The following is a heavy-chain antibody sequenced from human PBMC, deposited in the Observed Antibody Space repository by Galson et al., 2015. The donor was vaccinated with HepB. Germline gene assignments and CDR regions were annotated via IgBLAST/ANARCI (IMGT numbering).Heavy chain of an antibody. CDR2: VSGYSGNT. CDR1: GYRFTTSG. V-gene: IGHV1-18*01. CDR3: ARGWAFSTLDY. J-gene: IGHJ4*02. D-gene: IGHD2/OR15-2a*01. Sequence: SVKVSCKASGYRFTTSGISWVRQAPGQGLEWMGWVSGYSGNTNCAQKFQGRLTMTRDTSTSTAHMEVRSLRSDDTAVYYCARGWAFSTLDYWGQGTLVTVSS.